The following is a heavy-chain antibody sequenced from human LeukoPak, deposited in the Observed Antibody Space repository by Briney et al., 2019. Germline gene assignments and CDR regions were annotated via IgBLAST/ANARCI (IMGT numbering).Heavy chain of an antibody. V-gene: IGHV3-30*02. J-gene: IGHJ4*02. CDR2: IRYDGSHK. Sequence: PGGSLRLSCAASGFTFSSYGMHWVRQAPGKGLEWVAFIRYDGSHKYYADSVKGRFTISRDNSKNTLYLQMNSLRAEDAAVYFCAKRYYGSGRHSFDYWGQGTLVTVSS. CDR1: GFTFSSYG. CDR3: AKRYYGSGRHSFDY. D-gene: IGHD3-10*01.